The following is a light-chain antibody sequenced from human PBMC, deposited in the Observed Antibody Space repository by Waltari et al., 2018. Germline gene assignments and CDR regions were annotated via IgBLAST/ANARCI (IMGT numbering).Light chain of an antibody. CDR3: SSYAGSNDVA. Sequence: QSALTQPPSASGSPGQSVTISCTGTSSDVGVYNYVSWYQQHPGKAPKLIIYEGSKRPSGVPDRFSGSKSGNTASLTVSGLQAEDEADYYCSSYAGSNDVAFGGGTKLSVL. J-gene: IGLJ2*01. V-gene: IGLV2-8*01. CDR2: EGS. CDR1: SSDVGVYNY.